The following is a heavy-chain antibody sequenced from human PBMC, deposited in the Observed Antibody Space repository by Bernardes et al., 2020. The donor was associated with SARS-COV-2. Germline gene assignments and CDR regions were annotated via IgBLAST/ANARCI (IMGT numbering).Heavy chain of an antibody. CDR2: ISAYNGNT. D-gene: IGHD6-13*01. J-gene: IGHJ3*02. CDR3: ARDRLEYSSSWPVCAFDI. Sequence: ASVKVSCKASGYTFTSYGISWVRQAPGQGLEWMGWISAYNGNTNYAQKLQGRVTMTTDTSTSTAYMDLRSLRSDDTAVYYCARDRLEYSSSWPVCAFDIWAQGTWVTVSS. CDR1: GYTFTSYG. V-gene: IGHV1-18*01.